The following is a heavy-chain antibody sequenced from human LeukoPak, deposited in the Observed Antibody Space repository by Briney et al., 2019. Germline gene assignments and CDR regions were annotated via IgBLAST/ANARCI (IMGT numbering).Heavy chain of an antibody. J-gene: IGHJ5*02. Sequence: GGSLRLSCAASGFTFSSYGMYWVRQAPGKGLEWVAVIWYDGSNKYYADSVKGRFTISRDNSKNTLYLQMNSLRAEDAAVYYCARDIVGATNWFDPWGQGTLVTVSS. D-gene: IGHD1-26*01. CDR1: GFTFSSYG. CDR3: ARDIVGATNWFDP. V-gene: IGHV3-33*01. CDR2: IWYDGSNK.